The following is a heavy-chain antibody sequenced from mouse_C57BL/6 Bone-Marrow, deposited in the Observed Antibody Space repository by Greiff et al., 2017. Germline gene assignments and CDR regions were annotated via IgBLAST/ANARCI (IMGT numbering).Heavy chain of an antibody. CDR1: GFNIKDYY. V-gene: IGHV14-2*01. D-gene: IGHD1-1*01. J-gene: IGHJ2*01. CDR3: AGYCSGD. Sequence: EVQLKQSGAELVKPGASVKLSCTASGFNIKDYYMHWVKQRPEQGLEWIGWIDPEDGVTKYAPKFQGKATITADTSSNTAYLQLRSLTSEGTAVYYCAGYCSGDWGTGTTLTVSS. CDR2: IDPEDGVT.